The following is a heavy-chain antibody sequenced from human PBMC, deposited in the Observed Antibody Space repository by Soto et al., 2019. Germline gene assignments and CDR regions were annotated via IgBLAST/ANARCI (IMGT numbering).Heavy chain of an antibody. CDR1: GFTFSNHY. CDR3: ARVLVGAPHYYYGMDV. Sequence: AGGSLRLSCAASGFTFSNHYMDWIRHAPGQGLEWVGRTRNKAIGYTKANAASVKGSFTISRDDSESSVYLQMNSLKTEDTAVYYCARVLVGAPHYYYGMDVWGQGTTVTVSS. CDR2: TRNKAIGYTK. J-gene: IGHJ6*02. D-gene: IGHD1-26*01. V-gene: IGHV3-72*01.